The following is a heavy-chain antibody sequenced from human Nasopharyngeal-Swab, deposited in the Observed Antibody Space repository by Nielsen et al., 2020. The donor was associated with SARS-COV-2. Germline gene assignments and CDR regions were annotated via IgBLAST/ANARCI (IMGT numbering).Heavy chain of an antibody. J-gene: IGHJ4*02. V-gene: IGHV1-2*04. CDR3: ARDFRTTGYSSGCFRY. D-gene: IGHD6-19*01. CDR1: GYTFTGYY. CDR2: INPNSGGT. Sequence: ASVQVSCKASGYTFTGYYMHWVRQAPGQGLEWMGWINPNSGGTNYAQKFQGWVTMTRDTSISQAYMELSRLRSNDTAVYYCARDFRTTGYSSGCFRYWGQGTLVTVSS.